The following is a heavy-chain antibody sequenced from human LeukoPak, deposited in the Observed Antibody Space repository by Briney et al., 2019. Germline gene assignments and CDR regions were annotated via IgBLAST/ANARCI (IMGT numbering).Heavy chain of an antibody. CDR3: VKATRGNYDY. CDR2: ISGSGGST. CDR1: GFTFSSYA. J-gene: IGHJ4*02. Sequence: PGGSLRLSCAASGFTFSSYAMSWVRQAPGKGLEWVSAISGSGGSTYFADSVKGRFTISRDNSKNTLYLQVSSLRAEDTAVYYCVKATRGNYDYWGQGTLVTVSS. D-gene: IGHD4-23*01. V-gene: IGHV3-23*01.